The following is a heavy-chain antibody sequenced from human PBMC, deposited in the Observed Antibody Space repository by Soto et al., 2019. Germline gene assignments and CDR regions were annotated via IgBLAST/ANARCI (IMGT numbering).Heavy chain of an antibody. CDR2: IWYDGSNK. CDR3: ARDPSGSYLFDY. CDR1: GFTFSSYG. J-gene: IGHJ4*02. D-gene: IGHD1-26*01. V-gene: IGHV3-33*01. Sequence: QVQLVESGGGVVQPGRSLRLSCAASGFTFSSYGMHWVRQAPGKGLEWVAVIWYDGSNKYYADSVKGRFTISRDNSKNTLYLQINSLRAEDTAVYYCARDPSGSYLFDYWGQGTLVTVSS.